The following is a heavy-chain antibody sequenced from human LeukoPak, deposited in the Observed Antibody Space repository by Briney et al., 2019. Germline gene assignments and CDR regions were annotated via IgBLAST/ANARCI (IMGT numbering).Heavy chain of an antibody. CDR3: ARMGLWFGELLGRRDY. V-gene: IGHV3-66*01. Sequence: PGGSLRLSCAASGFAVSSDYMSWVRQAPGKGLEWVSIIYRAGSTHYANFVKGRFTISRDNPKNTLDLQMNSLRAEDTAVYYCARMGLWFGELLGRRDYWGQGTLVTVSS. CDR2: IYRAGST. D-gene: IGHD3-10*01. J-gene: IGHJ4*02. CDR1: GFAVSSDY.